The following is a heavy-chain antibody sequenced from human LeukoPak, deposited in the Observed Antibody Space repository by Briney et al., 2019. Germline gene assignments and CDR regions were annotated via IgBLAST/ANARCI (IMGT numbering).Heavy chain of an antibody. Sequence: ASVKVSCKASGYTFTNYHIAWVRQAPGQGLEWMGWVSTNDGNTVYAQRLQGRVTMTTDTSTSVAYMELRSLTSDDTAVYYCTRDPGGTWGFDYWGQGALVTVSS. D-gene: IGHD7-27*01. CDR1: GYTFTNYH. CDR2: VSTNDGNT. J-gene: IGHJ4*02. V-gene: IGHV1-18*01. CDR3: TRDPGGTWGFDY.